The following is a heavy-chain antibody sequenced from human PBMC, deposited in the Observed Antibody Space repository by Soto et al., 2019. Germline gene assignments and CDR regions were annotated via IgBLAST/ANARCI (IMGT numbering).Heavy chain of an antibody. CDR1: GGSISSYP. D-gene: IGHD1-26*01. V-gene: IGHV4-59*08. Sequence: QVQLQESGPGLVKPSETLSLTCTVSGGSISSYPWSWIRQPPGKGLEWIGYIYNSGRTIYNPSFRSRVTMLLDKPKNQFTLNLGSVPAADTAIYYCAGDIPSGSYRFDYWGQGTVVTVSS. CDR3: AGDIPSGSYRFDY. CDR2: IYNSGRT. J-gene: IGHJ4*02.